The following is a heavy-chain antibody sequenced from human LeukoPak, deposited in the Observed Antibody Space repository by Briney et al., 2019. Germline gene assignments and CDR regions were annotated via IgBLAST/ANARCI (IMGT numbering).Heavy chain of an antibody. CDR1: GFTFSRYS. V-gene: IGHV3-21*01. CDR3: AGDAQWLVPEGYFYYMDV. J-gene: IGHJ6*03. D-gene: IGHD6-19*01. Sequence: GGSLRLSCAGSGFTFSRYSMNWFRPAPGKGLERVSSISSRSTNIFYADSVKGRFTISRDNAKNSLYLQMNSLGAEDTAVYYCAGDAQWLVPEGYFYYMDVWGKGTTVTVSS. CDR2: ISSRSTNI.